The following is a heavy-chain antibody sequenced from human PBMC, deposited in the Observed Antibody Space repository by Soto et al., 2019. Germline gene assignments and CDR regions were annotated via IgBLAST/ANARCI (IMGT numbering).Heavy chain of an antibody. D-gene: IGHD3-22*01. CDR1: GFIFSNCW. V-gene: IGHV3-74*01. CDR2: INSDGSST. J-gene: IGHJ6*02. CDR3: VRAIGHYGMDV. Sequence: GGSLRLSCVASGFIFSNCWMHWVRQAPGVGLVWVSHINSDGSSTTYADSVKGRFTISRDNAKNTLYLQMNSLRAEDTAVYYCVRAIGHYGMDVWGRGTTVTVSS.